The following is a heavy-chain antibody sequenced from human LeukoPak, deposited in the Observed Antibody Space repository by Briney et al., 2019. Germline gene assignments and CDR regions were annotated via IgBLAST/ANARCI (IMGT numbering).Heavy chain of an antibody. D-gene: IGHD2-2*02. CDR2: IIPIFGTA. CDR3: ARVVVPAAIQYYYYGMDV. CDR1: GYTFTSYY. J-gene: IGHJ6*02. V-gene: IGHV1-69*13. Sequence: SVKVSCKASGYTFTSYYMHWVRQAPGQGLEWMGGIIPIFGTANYAQKFQGRVTITADESTSTAYMELSSLRSEDTAVYYCARVVVPAAIQYYYYGMDVWGQGTTVTVSS.